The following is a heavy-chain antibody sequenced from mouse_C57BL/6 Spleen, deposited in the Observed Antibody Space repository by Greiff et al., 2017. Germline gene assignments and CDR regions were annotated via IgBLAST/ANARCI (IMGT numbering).Heavy chain of an antibody. CDR3: ARRGSWYFDV. Sequence: VQLQQSGPELVKPGASVKLPCKASGYTFTDYNMDWVKQSHGKSLEWIGDINPKNGSTFYNQKFKGKATLTVDKSSSTAYLELRSLTSEYTAGYYCARRGSWYFDVWGTGTTVIVSS. CDR1: GYTFTDYN. J-gene: IGHJ1*03. CDR2: INPKNGST. V-gene: IGHV1-18*01.